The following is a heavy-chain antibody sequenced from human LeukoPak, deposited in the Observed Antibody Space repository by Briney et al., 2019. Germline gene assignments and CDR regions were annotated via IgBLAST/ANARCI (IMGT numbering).Heavy chain of an antibody. V-gene: IGHV3-48*02. Sequence: PGGSLRLSWAASGXTFSSYSMNWVRQAPGKGPEWVSYFSSSSSAIYYADSVKGRFTISRYNAKSSLYLQMNGLRDEDTAVYYCARDVAYYDILTGPDAFDIWGPGTMVTVSS. J-gene: IGHJ3*02. CDR3: ARDVAYYDILTGPDAFDI. D-gene: IGHD3-9*01. CDR1: GXTFSSYS. CDR2: FSSSSSAI.